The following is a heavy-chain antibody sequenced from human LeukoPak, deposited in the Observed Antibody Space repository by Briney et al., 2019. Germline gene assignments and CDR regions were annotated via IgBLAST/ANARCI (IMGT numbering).Heavy chain of an antibody. Sequence: ASVKVSCKASGYNYLNYDINWVRQAPGQGLEWMGWMNPNSGNTGYAQKFQGRVTITRNTSISTAYMELSSLRSDDTAVYFCARGLTYYDSGSYPPYYYYGMDVWGQGTTVTVSS. CDR1: GYNYLNYD. D-gene: IGHD3-10*01. CDR3: ARGLTYYDSGSYPPYYYYGMDV. J-gene: IGHJ6*02. V-gene: IGHV1-8*03. CDR2: MNPNSGNT.